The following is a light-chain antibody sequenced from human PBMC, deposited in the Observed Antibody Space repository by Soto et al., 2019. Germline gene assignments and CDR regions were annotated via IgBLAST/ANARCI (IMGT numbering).Light chain of an antibody. CDR1: QSVSTN. CDR3: QQYNDWPYT. CDR2: DAS. Sequence: EKVMTQSPATLSVSQGERATLSCRASQSVSTNLAWYQQKPGQAPRLLIYDASTRATSIPARFSGSGSQRGFTLTITSLQSEDFAIYFCQQYNDWPYTFGQGTKVDIK. V-gene: IGKV3-15*01. J-gene: IGKJ2*01.